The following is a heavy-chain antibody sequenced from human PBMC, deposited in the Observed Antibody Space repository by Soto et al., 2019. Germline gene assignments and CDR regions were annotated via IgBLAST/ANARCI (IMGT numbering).Heavy chain of an antibody. D-gene: IGHD3-22*01. V-gene: IGHV1-69*13. J-gene: IGHJ3*02. CDR1: GGTFSSYA. CDR2: IIPIFGTA. Sequence: ASVKVSCKASGGTFSSYAISWVRQAPGQGLEWMGGIIPIFGTANYAQKFQGRVTITADESTSTAYMELSSLRSEDTAVYYCARADSSRYYVEGAFDIWGQGTMVTVSS. CDR3: ARADSSRYYVEGAFDI.